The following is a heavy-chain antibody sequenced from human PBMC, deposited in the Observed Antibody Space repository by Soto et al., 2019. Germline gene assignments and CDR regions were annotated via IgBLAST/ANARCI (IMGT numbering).Heavy chain of an antibody. Sequence: QGQRVQSGAEVKKPGASVKVSCKASGYTFTSYAMHWVRQAPGQRLEWMGWINAGNGNTKYSQKFQGRVTITRDTSVSTANMEVSSMRSDDTAVYYCARDVGATGDWGQGTLVTVSS. CDR1: GYTFTSYA. D-gene: IGHD1-26*01. J-gene: IGHJ4*02. CDR2: INAGNGNT. CDR3: ARDVGATGD. V-gene: IGHV1-3*01.